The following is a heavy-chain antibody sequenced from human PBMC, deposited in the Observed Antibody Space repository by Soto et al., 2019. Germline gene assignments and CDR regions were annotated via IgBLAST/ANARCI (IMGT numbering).Heavy chain of an antibody. CDR2: ISHDGSDK. D-gene: IGHD6-19*01. Sequence: QVQLVESGGGVVQPGRSLRLSSAASGFTFSTDGMHWVRQAPGKGLEWVAVISHDGSDKYYADSVKGRFTISRDNSKNTLYLQMNSLRAEDTAVYYCAKDLRSGWSLDYWGQGTLVTVSS. J-gene: IGHJ4*02. V-gene: IGHV3-30*18. CDR3: AKDLRSGWSLDY. CDR1: GFTFSTDG.